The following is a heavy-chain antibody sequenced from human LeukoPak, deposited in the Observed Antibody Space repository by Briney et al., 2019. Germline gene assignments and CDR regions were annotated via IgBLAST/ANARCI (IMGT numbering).Heavy chain of an antibody. CDR1: GFTFSSDG. Sequence: GRSLRLSCAASGFTFSSDGMHWVRQAPGKGLEWLTFISYDANTKYYSDSVRGRFTVSRDNSKNTMYLQMNSLRPGDTAMYYCAKDRASSWSLDYWGQGNLVTVSS. CDR2: ISYDANTK. J-gene: IGHJ4*02. V-gene: IGHV3-30*18. D-gene: IGHD6-13*01. CDR3: AKDRASSWSLDY.